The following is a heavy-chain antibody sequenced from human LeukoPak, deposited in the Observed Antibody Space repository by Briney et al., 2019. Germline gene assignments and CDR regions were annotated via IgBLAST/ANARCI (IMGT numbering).Heavy chain of an antibody. Sequence: SETLSLTCTVSGGSISSYYWSWIRQPPGKGLEWIGYIYYSGSTNYNPSLKSRVTISVDTSKNQFSLKLSSVTAADTALYYCARGSSWLDYWGQGTLVIVSS. V-gene: IGHV4-59*01. CDR2: IYYSGST. CDR1: GGSISSYY. D-gene: IGHD6-13*01. J-gene: IGHJ4*02. CDR3: ARGSSWLDY.